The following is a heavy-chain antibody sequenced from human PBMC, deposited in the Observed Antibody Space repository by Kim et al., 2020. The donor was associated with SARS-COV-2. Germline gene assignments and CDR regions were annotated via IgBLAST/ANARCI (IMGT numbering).Heavy chain of an antibody. CDR3: ARDAGLAAAGLFQGWYYYGMDV. J-gene: IGHJ6*02. CDR2: ISSSSSYI. D-gene: IGHD6-13*01. Sequence: GGSLRLSCAASGFTFSSYSMNWVRQAPGKGLEWVSSISSSSSYIYYADSVKGRFTISRDNAKNSLYLQMNSLRAEDTAVYYCARDAGLAAAGLFQGWYYYGMDVWGQGTTVTVSS. V-gene: IGHV3-21*01. CDR1: GFTFSSYS.